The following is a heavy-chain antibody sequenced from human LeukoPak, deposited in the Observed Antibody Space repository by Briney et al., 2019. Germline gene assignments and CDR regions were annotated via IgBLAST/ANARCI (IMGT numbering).Heavy chain of an antibody. CDR3: VRDLILVWPPGDDFAH. V-gene: IGHV3-21*01. CDR1: GFTFSSYS. Sequence: GGSLRLSCAASGFTFSSYSMNWVRQAPGKGLEWVSSIRSSSSYIYYADSVKRGFTISRDNAKNTVYLQMNSLRAEDTAVYYCVRDLILVWPPGDDFAHWGQGSLVT. J-gene: IGHJ4*02. D-gene: IGHD3-16*01. CDR2: IRSSSSYI.